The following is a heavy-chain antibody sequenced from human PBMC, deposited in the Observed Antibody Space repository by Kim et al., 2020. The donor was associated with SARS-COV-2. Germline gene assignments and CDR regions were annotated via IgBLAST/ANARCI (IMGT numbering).Heavy chain of an antibody. V-gene: IGHV4-39*01. D-gene: IGHD3-10*01. J-gene: IGHJ6*03. CDR3: ARLETGGIDYYYYMDV. Sequence: SLKSRVTMSVDTSKNQCSLKLSSVTAADTAVYYCARLETGGIDYYYYMDVWGKGTTVTVSS.